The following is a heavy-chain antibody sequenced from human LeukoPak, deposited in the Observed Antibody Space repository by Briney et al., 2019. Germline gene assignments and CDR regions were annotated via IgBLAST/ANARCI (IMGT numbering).Heavy chain of an antibody. D-gene: IGHD3-10*01. Sequence: PSETLSLTCAVSGYSISSGYYWGWIRQPPGKGLEWIGSIYHSGSTYYNPSLKSRVTISVDTSRKQFSLKLSSVTAADTAVYYCARTRGFGELWGEGFDPWGQGTLVTVSS. J-gene: IGHJ5*02. V-gene: IGHV4-38-2*01. CDR3: ARTRGFGELWGEGFDP. CDR1: GYSISSGYY. CDR2: IYHSGST.